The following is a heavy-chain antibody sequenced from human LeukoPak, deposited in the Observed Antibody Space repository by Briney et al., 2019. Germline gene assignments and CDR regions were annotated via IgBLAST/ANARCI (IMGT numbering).Heavy chain of an antibody. CDR2: IYYSGST. Sequence: PSETLSLTCTVSGGSISSYYWSWIRRPPGKGLEWIGYIYYSGSTNYNPSLKSRVTISVDTSKNQFSLKLSSVTAADTAVYYCAREVHGGYYYYYMDVWGKGTTVTVSS. D-gene: IGHD4-23*01. J-gene: IGHJ6*03. V-gene: IGHV4-59*01. CDR3: AREVHGGYYYYYMDV. CDR1: GGSISSYY.